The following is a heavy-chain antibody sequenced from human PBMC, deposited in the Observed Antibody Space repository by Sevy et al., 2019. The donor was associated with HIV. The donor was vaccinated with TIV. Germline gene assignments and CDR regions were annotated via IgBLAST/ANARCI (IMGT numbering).Heavy chain of an antibody. J-gene: IGHJ6*02. D-gene: IGHD5-18*01. V-gene: IGHV3-23*01. CDR1: GFTFSSFA. CDR2: ISDSGTST. Sequence: GGSLRLSCAASGFTFSSFAMSWVRQAPGKGLEWVSVISDSGTSTYYADSVKGRFTISRDNSKNTLYLQMNSLRAEETAVYYCAKAIHRFYFGMDVWGQGTTVTVSS. CDR3: AKAIHRFYFGMDV.